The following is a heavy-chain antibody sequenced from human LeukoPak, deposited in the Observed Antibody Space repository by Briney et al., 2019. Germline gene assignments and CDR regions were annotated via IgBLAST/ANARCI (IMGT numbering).Heavy chain of an antibody. CDR1: GFTFSNHA. CDR3: AKDKGDSIAAAGFFDY. J-gene: IGHJ4*02. V-gene: IGHV3-23*01. CDR2: ISSNGGST. Sequence: GGSLRLSCAASGFTFSNHAMSWVRQAPGKGLEWVSAISSNGGSTYYADSVKGRFTISRDNAKNSLYLQMNSLRAEDTALYYCAKDKGDSIAAAGFFDYWGQGTLVTVSS. D-gene: IGHD6-13*01.